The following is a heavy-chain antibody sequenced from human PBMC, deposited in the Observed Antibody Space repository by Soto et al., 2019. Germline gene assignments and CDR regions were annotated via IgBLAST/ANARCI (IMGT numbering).Heavy chain of an antibody. V-gene: IGHV3-33*01. Sequence: VGSLRLSCAASGFTFSSYGMHWVRQAPGKGLEWVAVIWYDGSNKYYADSVKGRFTISRDNSKNTLYLQMNSLRAEDTAVYYCARVPGGDDFSGMDVWGQGTTVTVSS. J-gene: IGHJ6*02. CDR2: IWYDGSNK. CDR3: ARVPGGDDFSGMDV. D-gene: IGHD3-3*01. CDR1: GFTFSSYG.